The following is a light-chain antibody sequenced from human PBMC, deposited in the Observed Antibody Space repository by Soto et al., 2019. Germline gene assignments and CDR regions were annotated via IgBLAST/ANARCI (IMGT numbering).Light chain of an antibody. CDR3: KQGTRLPIT. J-gene: IGKJ5*01. Sequence: VVMTQSPLSLPVTLGQPPSISCRPSQSLVANDGHTFLDWFQQRPGKAPRRLIYWVSNLDSGVPERFSGSGSGTDFTLKISRVEAEDVGVYFCKQGTRLPITFGQGTRLEIK. CDR2: WVS. V-gene: IGKV2-30*01. CDR1: QSLVANDGHTF.